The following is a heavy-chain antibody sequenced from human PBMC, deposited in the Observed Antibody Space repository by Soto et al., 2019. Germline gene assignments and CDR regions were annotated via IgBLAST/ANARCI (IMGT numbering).Heavy chain of an antibody. Sequence: QVQLVQSGAEVKKPGSSVKVSCKASGGTFSSYAISWVRQAPGQGLEWMGVIIPIFGTANYAQKLQGRVTITADESTSTAYMELSSLRSEDTAVYYCARGAPRITIFGVVMSWFDPWGQGTLVTVSS. CDR1: GGTFSSYA. CDR3: ARGAPRITIFGVVMSWFDP. J-gene: IGHJ5*02. D-gene: IGHD3-3*01. V-gene: IGHV1-69*01. CDR2: IIPIFGTA.